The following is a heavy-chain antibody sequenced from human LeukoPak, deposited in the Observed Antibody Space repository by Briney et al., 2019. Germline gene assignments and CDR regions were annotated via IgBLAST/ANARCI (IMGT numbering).Heavy chain of an antibody. J-gene: IGHJ4*02. CDR1: GFTFSSYE. Sequence: GGSLRLSCAASGFTFSSYEMNWVRQAPGKGLEWVSYISSSGSTIYYADSVKGRFTISGDNAKNSLYLQMNSLRAEDTAVYYCARDYYGSGSYHYWGQGTLATVSS. CDR2: ISSSGSTI. CDR3: ARDYYGSGSYHY. V-gene: IGHV3-48*03. D-gene: IGHD3-10*01.